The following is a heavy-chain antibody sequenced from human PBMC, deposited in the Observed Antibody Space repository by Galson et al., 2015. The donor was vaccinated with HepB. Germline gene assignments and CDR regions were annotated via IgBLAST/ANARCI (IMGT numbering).Heavy chain of an antibody. D-gene: IGHD3-10*01. J-gene: IGHJ2*01. Sequence: SLRLSCAASGFSFFSFSTYTMNWVRQAPGKGLESVSYISSTGTTMYYADSAKGRFTISRDNAQNSLYLQMNSLRDEDTAVYYCARVYFGSGSSSAYWYFDLWSRGALVTVSS. CDR3: ARVYFGSGSSSAYWYFDL. CDR2: ISSTGTTM. CDR1: GFSFFSFSTYT. V-gene: IGHV3-48*02.